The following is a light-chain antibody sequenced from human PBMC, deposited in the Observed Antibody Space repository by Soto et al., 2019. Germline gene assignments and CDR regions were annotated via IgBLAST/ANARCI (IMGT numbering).Light chain of an antibody. CDR1: TSNIAIND. CDR3: ATWDNSLSGPV. V-gene: IGLV1-47*01. Sequence: QSVLTQPPSASGTPGQRVTISCSGSTSNIAINDVYWYQQLLGAAPKVLFYRNDRRPSGVPDRFSASKSDTSASLAISGLRSDDEADYYCATWDNSLSGPVFGGGTKLTVL. J-gene: IGLJ3*02. CDR2: RND.